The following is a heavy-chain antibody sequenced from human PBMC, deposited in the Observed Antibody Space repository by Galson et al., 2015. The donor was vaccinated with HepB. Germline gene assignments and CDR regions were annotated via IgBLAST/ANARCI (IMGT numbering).Heavy chain of an antibody. CDR2: ISAYNGNT. CDR3: ARVSGDYSTLPGHDYYYMDV. CDR1: GYTFTSYG. V-gene: IGHV1-18*01. J-gene: IGHJ6*03. D-gene: IGHD4-11*01. Sequence: SVKVSCKASGYTFTSYGISWVRQAPGQGLEWMGWISAYNGNTNYAQKLQGRVTMTTDTSTSTAYMELRSLRSDDTAVYYCARVSGDYSTLPGHDYYYMDVWGKGTTVTVSS.